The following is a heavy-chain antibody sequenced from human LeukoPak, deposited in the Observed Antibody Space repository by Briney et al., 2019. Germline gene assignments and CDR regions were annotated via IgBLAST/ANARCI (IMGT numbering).Heavy chain of an antibody. V-gene: IGHV3-30*02. CDR2: IQYDGSNK. CDR3: ARGATYAYYQDY. Sequence: GGSLRLSCATSEFTFSSYGMHWVRQAPGKGLEWVAFIQYDGSNKHYADSVKGRFTISRDNSKNTLYLQMNSLRAEDTAVYYCARGATYAYYQDYWGQGTLVTVSS. J-gene: IGHJ4*02. CDR1: EFTFSSYG. D-gene: IGHD1-26*01.